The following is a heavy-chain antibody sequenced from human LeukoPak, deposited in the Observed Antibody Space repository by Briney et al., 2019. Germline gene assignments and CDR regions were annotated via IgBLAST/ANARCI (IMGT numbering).Heavy chain of an antibody. J-gene: IGHJ5*02. CDR1: GYTFTXYY. V-gene: IGHV1-2*02. CDR2: INPNSGGT. CDR3: ARYDFWSGYSGGNWFDP. D-gene: IGHD3-3*01. Sequence: GAXVKVSCKAXGYTFTXYYMHWVRQAPGQGLEWMGWINPNSGGTNYAQKFQGRVTMTRDTSISTAYMELSRLRSDDTAVYYCARYDFWSGYSGGNWFDPWGQGTLVTVSS.